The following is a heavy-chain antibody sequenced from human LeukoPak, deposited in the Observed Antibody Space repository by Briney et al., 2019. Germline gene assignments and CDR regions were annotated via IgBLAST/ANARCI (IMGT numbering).Heavy chain of an antibody. CDR1: GGSISSYY. J-gene: IGHJ4*01. V-gene: IGHV4-59*01. Sequence: PSETLSLTCTVSGGSISSYYWSWIRQPPGKGLEWIGYIYYSGSTNYNPSLKSRVTISVDTSKNQFSLKLSSVTAADTAVYYCARASRDTAMANYYFDYWGHGTPVTVSS. CDR3: ARASRDTAMANYYFDY. CDR2: IYYSGST. D-gene: IGHD5-18*01.